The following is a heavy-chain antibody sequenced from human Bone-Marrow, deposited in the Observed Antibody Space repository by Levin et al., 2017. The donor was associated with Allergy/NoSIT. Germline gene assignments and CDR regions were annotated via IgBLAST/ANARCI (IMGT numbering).Heavy chain of an antibody. CDR3: AKAAIWTGYQAARFDY. J-gene: IGHJ4*02. V-gene: IGHV3-23*01. CDR2: IAAGSETI. Sequence: GESLKISCAASGFSFNNFAMHWVRQAPGKGLEWVSLIAAGSETIYYADSVRGRFTISRDNSQNTLFLQMNSLRVEDTALYYCAKAAIWTGYQAARFDYWGQGTPVTVSS. CDR1: GFSFNNFA. D-gene: IGHD3/OR15-3a*01.